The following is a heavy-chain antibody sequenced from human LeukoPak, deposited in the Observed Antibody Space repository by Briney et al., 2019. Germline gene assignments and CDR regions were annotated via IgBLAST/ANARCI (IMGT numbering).Heavy chain of an antibody. V-gene: IGHV3-30*03. Sequence: PGRSLRLSCAASGFTFSSYGMHWVRQAPGKGLEWVAVISYDGSNKYYADSVKGRFTISRDNSKNTLYLQMNSLRAEDTAVYYCARPTALIAAAGKNWFDPWGQGTLVTVSS. D-gene: IGHD6-13*01. CDR2: ISYDGSNK. CDR3: ARPTALIAAAGKNWFDP. J-gene: IGHJ5*02. CDR1: GFTFSSYG.